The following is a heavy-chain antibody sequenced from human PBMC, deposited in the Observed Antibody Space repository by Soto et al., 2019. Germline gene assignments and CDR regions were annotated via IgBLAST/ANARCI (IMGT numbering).Heavy chain of an antibody. D-gene: IGHD3-22*01. CDR1: GYTFTGYH. CDR3: ASEGYYDSSGPASYGMDI. CDR2: INPNIGGT. V-gene: IGHV1-2*02. Sequence: GASVKISCKASGYTFTGYHMHWVRQAPGQGLEWMGWINPNIGGTNYAQKFQGRVTMTRDTSISTAYMELSRLRSDDTAVYYCASEGYYDSSGPASYGMDIWCQGKTVIVS. J-gene: IGHJ6*02.